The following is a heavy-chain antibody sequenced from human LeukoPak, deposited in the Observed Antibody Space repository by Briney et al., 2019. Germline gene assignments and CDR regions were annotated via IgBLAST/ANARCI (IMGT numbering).Heavy chain of an antibody. D-gene: IGHD3-10*01. Sequence: GGSLSLSCAASGLSFSSYAMSWVRPAPGKGLESVSAISIIGGTPSYAHSAKGRFTITRDNSNNTLYLQMKSLRAEDTAVDYCAKSGGLQFDPWGQGTLVTVSS. V-gene: IGHV3-23*01. CDR3: AKSGGLQFDP. CDR1: GLSFSSYA. J-gene: IGHJ5*02. CDR2: ISIIGGTP.